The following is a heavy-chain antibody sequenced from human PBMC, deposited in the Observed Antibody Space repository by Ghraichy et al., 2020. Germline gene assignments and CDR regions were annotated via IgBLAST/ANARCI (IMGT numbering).Heavy chain of an antibody. CDR2: ISSSSSYI. J-gene: IGHJ6*03. Sequence: LSLTCAASGFTFSSYSMNWVRQAPGKGLEWVSSISSSSSYIYYADSVKGRFTISRDNAKNSLYLQMNSLRAEDTAVYYCARELSGQTEYYYYYYMDVWGKGTTVTVSS. CDR3: ARELSGQTEYYYYYYMDV. D-gene: IGHD3-10*01. CDR1: GFTFSSYS. V-gene: IGHV3-21*01.